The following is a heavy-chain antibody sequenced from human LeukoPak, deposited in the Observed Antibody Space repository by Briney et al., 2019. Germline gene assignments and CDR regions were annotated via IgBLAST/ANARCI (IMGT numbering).Heavy chain of an antibody. CDR2: ISSSSSYI. CDR3: AKAVAGGEYYFDY. Sequence: GGSLRLSCVGSGFTFSSYSMNWVRQAPGKGLEWVSSISSSSSYIYYADSVKGRFTISRDNAKNSLYLQMNSLRAEDTAVYYCAKAVAGGEYYFDYWGQGTLVTVSS. V-gene: IGHV3-21*01. J-gene: IGHJ4*02. CDR1: GFTFSSYS. D-gene: IGHD6-19*01.